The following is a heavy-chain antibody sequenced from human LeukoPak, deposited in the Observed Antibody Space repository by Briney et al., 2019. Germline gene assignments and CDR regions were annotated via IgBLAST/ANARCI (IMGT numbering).Heavy chain of an antibody. CDR3: ARARREMVDY. D-gene: IGHD5-24*01. J-gene: IGHJ4*02. Sequence: PSETLSLTCTVSGYSISSGYYWGWIRQPPGKGLEWIGSIYHSGSTYYNSSLKSRVTISVDTSKNQFSLKLSSVTAADTAGYYCARARREMVDYWGQGTLVTVSS. CDR2: IYHSGST. CDR1: GYSISSGYY. V-gene: IGHV4-38-2*02.